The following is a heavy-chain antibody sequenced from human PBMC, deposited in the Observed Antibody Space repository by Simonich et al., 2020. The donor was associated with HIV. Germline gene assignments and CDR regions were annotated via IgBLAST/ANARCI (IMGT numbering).Heavy chain of an antibody. V-gene: IGHV4-34*01. D-gene: IGHD5-12*01. CDR2: INHDGMT. J-gene: IGHJ4*02. CDR1: GGSFNGYY. Sequence: QVHLQQWGAGLLKPSETLSLTCAVYGGSFNGYYWTWIRQPPGKGLEGIGEINHDGMTNYNPSLKSRVLIFVATSKNQFSLKLSSVTAADTAVFYCARRSGYDLDYWGQGTLVTVSS. CDR3: ARRSGYDLDY.